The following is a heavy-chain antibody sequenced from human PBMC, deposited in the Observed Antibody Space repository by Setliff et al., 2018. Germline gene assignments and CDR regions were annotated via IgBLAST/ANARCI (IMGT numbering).Heavy chain of an antibody. CDR2: INPHGSEK. CDR3: FGAGTCSY. J-gene: IGHJ4*02. Sequence: PGGSLRLSCVASTFTFSKYAITLVRQAPGKGLEWLASINPHGSEKYYADSVKGRFTISRDNAKNSLSLQMNNLRTEDTAVYYCFGAGTCSYWGQGTLVTGSS. CDR1: TFTFSKYA. D-gene: IGHD3-10*01. V-gene: IGHV3-7*01.